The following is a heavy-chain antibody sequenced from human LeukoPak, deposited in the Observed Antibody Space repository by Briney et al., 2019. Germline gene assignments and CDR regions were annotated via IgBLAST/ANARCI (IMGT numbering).Heavy chain of an antibody. CDR3: ARVRLGRGLDY. D-gene: IGHD6-19*01. Sequence: SETLSLTCTVSGDSISSSYWGWIRQPAGKGLEWIGRIHTSGSTYYSPSLKSRVTMSVDTSTNQFSLKLSSVTAADTALYYCARVRLGRGLDYWGQGTLVTVSS. J-gene: IGHJ4*02. CDR2: IHTSGST. CDR1: GDSISSSY. V-gene: IGHV4-4*07.